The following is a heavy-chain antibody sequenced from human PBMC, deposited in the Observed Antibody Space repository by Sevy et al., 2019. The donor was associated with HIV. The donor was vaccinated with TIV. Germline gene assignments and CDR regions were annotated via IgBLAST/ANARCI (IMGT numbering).Heavy chain of an antibody. Sequence: GGSLRLSCAASGFTFSSYAMSWVRQAPGKGLEWVSAISGSGGSTYYADSVKGRFTISIDNSKNTLYLQMNSLRAEDTAVYYCAKDKGGSGWYGQYYYYYYMDVWGKGTTVTVSS. V-gene: IGHV3-23*01. CDR3: AKDKGGSGWYGQYYYYYYMDV. J-gene: IGHJ6*03. CDR1: GFTFSSYA. CDR2: ISGSGGST. D-gene: IGHD6-19*01.